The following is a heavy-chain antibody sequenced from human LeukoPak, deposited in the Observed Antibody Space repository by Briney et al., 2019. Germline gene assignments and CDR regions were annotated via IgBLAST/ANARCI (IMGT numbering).Heavy chain of an antibody. CDR1: SGSISTYY. CDR2: IHYTGST. CDR3: ARVVLDTLATNFDY. Sequence: SETLSLTCTVSSGSISTYYWSWIRQPPGKGLEWIGYIHYTGSTNYNPSLKSRVSISIDTSKNQFSLKLSSVTAADTAVYYCARVVLDTLATNFDYWGQGTLVTVSS. V-gene: IGHV4-59*01. J-gene: IGHJ4*02. D-gene: IGHD5-12*01.